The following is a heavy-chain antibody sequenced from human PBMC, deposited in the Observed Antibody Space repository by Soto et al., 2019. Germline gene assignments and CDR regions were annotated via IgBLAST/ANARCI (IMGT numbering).Heavy chain of an antibody. CDR1: GGSISSYY. J-gene: IGHJ3*02. Sequence: TSETLSLTCAVYGGSISSYYWSWIRQPPGKGLEWIGYIYYSGSTNYNPSLKSRVTISVDTSKNQFSLKLSSVTAADTAVYYCVRDSTYYYDSSGPIVDAFDIWGQGTMVTVSS. D-gene: IGHD3-22*01. CDR3: VRDSTYYYDSSGPIVDAFDI. CDR2: IYYSGST. V-gene: IGHV4-59*01.